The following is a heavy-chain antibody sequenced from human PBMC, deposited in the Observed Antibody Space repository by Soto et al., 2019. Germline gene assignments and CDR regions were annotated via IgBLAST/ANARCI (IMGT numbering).Heavy chain of an antibody. J-gene: IGHJ3*01. CDR3: ARDIVSVGPRANYAFDV. V-gene: IGHV1-3*01. Sequence: QVQLVQSGAEMKQPGASVNISCQASGFTFSDTLINWVRHGPGQGLEWMGWINPANGNTRYSESFQGRVTISSLSSASTAYVALSDLTSEDTAVYYFARDIVSVGPRANYAFDVWGQGTMITVSS. CDR2: INPANGNT. CDR1: GFTFSDTL. D-gene: IGHD1-26*01.